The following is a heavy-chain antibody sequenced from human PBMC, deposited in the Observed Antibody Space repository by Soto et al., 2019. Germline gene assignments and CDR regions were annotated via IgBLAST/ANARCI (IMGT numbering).Heavy chain of an antibody. V-gene: IGHV4-38-2*02. CDR1: GYSISSGSY. Sequence: KTSETLSLTCTVSGYSISSGSYWAWIRQPPGKGPEWMASIYHGGTTFYNPSLKSRITISVDTSNNQFSLKLTSVTAADTAVYYCARDGRYYGMDVWGQGTTVTVSS. CDR3: ARDGRYYGMDV. CDR2: IYHGGTT. J-gene: IGHJ6*02.